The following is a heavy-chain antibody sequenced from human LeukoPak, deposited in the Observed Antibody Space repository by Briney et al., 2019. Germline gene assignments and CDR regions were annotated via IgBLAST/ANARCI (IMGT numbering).Heavy chain of an antibody. CDR3: ARVEPLRKYSSSWYWVFDY. V-gene: IGHV1-69*13. J-gene: IGHJ4*02. CDR1: GGTFSSYA. Sequence: SVKVSCKASGGTFSSYAISWVRQAPGQGLEWMGGIIPIFGTANYAQKFQGRVTITADESTSTAYMELSSLRCGDTAVYYCARVEPLRKYSSSWYWVFDYWGQGTLVTVSS. D-gene: IGHD6-13*01. CDR2: IIPIFGTA.